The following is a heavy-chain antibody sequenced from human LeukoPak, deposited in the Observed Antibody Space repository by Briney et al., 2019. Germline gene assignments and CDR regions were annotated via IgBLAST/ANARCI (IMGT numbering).Heavy chain of an antibody. D-gene: IGHD6-6*01. CDR3: ARGLSGYASSLGY. CDR2: ISSSGSTI. J-gene: IGHJ4*02. Sequence: GGSLRLSCAASGFTFSSYEMDWVRQAPGKGLEWVSYISSSGSTIYYADSVKGRFSISRDNAKNTLYLQMNSLRAEDTAVYYCARGLSGYASSLGYWGQGTLVTVSA. V-gene: IGHV3-48*03. CDR1: GFTFSSYE.